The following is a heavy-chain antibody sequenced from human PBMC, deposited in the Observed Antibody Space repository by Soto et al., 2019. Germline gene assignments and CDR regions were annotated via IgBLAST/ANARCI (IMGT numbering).Heavy chain of an antibody. Sequence: PGGSLRLSCAASGFTFSSYEMNWVRQAPGKGLEWVSYISSSGSTIYYADSVKGRFTISRDNAKNSLYLQMNSLRAEDTAVYYCARDRVADYYYYGMDVWGQGTTVTVSS. V-gene: IGHV3-48*03. CDR1: GFTFSSYE. CDR2: ISSSGSTI. CDR3: ARDRVADYYYYGMDV. J-gene: IGHJ6*02. D-gene: IGHD2-15*01.